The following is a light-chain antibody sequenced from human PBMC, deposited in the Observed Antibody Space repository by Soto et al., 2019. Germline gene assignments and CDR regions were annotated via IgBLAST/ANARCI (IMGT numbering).Light chain of an antibody. Sequence: DIPMTQSPSTLSASVGDRVTITCRASQSISTWLAWYQQRPGKVPNLLIYKASTLETGTPSRFIGSGTGTVFTLTISSLQPDDFATYYCQQYDSYPLTFGGGTKVEIK. CDR2: KAS. V-gene: IGKV1-5*03. CDR3: QQYDSYPLT. CDR1: QSISTW. J-gene: IGKJ4*01.